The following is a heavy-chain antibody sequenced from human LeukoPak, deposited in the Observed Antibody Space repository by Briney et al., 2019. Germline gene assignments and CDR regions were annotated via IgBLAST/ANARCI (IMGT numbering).Heavy chain of an antibody. CDR2: IKQDGSEK. CDR3: ARGMRDPRVPLGY. D-gene: IGHD1-26*01. J-gene: IGHJ4*02. CDR1: GFTFSNYW. V-gene: IGHV3-7*01. Sequence: GGSLRLSCAASGFTFSNYWMSWVRQAPGNGLEWVANIKQDGSEKYYVDSVKGRFTISRDNAKNSLYLQMNSLRAEDTAVYYCARGMRDPRVPLGYWGQGTLVTVSS.